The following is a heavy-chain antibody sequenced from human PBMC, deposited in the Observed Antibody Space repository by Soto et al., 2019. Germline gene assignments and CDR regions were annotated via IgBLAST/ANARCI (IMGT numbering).Heavy chain of an antibody. CDR3: ARSNHIGIAARWEFDY. D-gene: IGHD6-6*01. J-gene: IGHJ4*02. CDR1: VFTFISYS. Sequence: GWSLRLSCASSVFTFISYSMNWVRQAPGKGLEWVSSISSSSSYIYYADSVKGRFTISRDNAKNSLYLQMNSLRAEDTAVYYCARSNHIGIAARWEFDYWGQGTLVTVSS. V-gene: IGHV3-21*01. CDR2: ISSSSSYI.